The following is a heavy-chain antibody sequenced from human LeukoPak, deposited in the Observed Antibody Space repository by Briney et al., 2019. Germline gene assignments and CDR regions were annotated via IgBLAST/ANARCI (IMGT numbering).Heavy chain of an antibody. CDR2: ITGRGDRT. CDR3: LACYRSIPCY. V-gene: IGHV3-23*01. CDR1: GFTFSSYA. Sequence: GGSLRLSCAASGFTFSSYAMSWDRQAPGKGLEWVSAITGRGDRTYYADSVRGRFTISRDNSKNTLFLQMNSMRVEDSAVYLCLACYRSIPCYWGQGTLVTVSS. D-gene: IGHD2-2*01. J-gene: IGHJ4*02.